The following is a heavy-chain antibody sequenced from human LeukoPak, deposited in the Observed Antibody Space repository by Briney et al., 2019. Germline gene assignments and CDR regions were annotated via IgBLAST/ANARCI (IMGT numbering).Heavy chain of an antibody. CDR1: GYTFTGYY. CDR2: INPNSGGT. Sequence: ASVKVSCKASGYTFTGYYMHWVRQAPGQGLEWMGWINPNSGGTNYAQKFQGRVTMTRDTSISTAYMELSRLRSDDTAVYYCARDFGVVIREYYFDYWGQGTLVTVSS. J-gene: IGHJ4*02. CDR3: ARDFGVVIREYYFDY. D-gene: IGHD3-3*01. V-gene: IGHV1-2*02.